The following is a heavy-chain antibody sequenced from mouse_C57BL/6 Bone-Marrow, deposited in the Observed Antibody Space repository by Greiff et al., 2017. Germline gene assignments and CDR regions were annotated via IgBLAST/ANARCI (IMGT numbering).Heavy chain of an antibody. CDR3: ASYYDYDEGY. D-gene: IGHD2-4*01. V-gene: IGHV5-4*03. Sequence: DVMLVESGGGLVKPGGSLKLSCAASGFTFSSYAMSWVRQTPEKRLEWVATISDGGSYTYYPDNVKGRFTISRDNAKNNLYLQMSHLKSEDTAMYYCASYYDYDEGYWGQGTTLTVSS. J-gene: IGHJ2*01. CDR1: GFTFSSYA. CDR2: ISDGGSYT.